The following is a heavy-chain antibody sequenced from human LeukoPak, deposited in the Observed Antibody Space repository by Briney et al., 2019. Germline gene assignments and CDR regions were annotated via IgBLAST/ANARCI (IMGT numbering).Heavy chain of an antibody. Sequence: ASVKVSCKASGYTFTVHYLHWVRQAPGQGPEWMGWFNPNSGDANYAQRFQGRVTMTRVTSISTAYVEMKGLTIDDTAVYYCARDKGSGMLPFDYWGQGTRVTVSS. CDR3: ARDKGSGMLPFDY. CDR1: GYTFTVHY. V-gene: IGHV1-2*02. D-gene: IGHD1-1*01. CDR2: FNPNSGDA. J-gene: IGHJ4*02.